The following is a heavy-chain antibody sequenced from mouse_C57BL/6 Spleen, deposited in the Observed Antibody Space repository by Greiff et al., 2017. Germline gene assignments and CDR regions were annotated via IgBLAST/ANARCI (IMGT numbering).Heavy chain of an antibody. CDR3: AIYYDYDGGFAY. CDR1: GYTFTSYG. CDR2: IYPRSGNT. Sequence: QVHVKQSGAELARPGASVKLSCKASGYTFTSYGISWVKQRTGQGLEWIGEIYPRSGNTYYNEKFKGKATLTADKSSSTAYMELRSLTSEDSAVYFCAIYYDYDGGFAYWGQGTLVTVSA. D-gene: IGHD2-4*01. V-gene: IGHV1-81*01. J-gene: IGHJ3*01.